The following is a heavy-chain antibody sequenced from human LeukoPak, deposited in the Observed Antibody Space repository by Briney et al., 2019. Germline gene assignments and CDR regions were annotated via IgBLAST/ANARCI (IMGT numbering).Heavy chain of an antibody. CDR1: GGSISSYY. J-gene: IGHJ4*02. Sequence: SETLSLTCTVSGGSISSYYWSWLRQPPGKGLEWIGYIYYSGSTNYNPSLKSRVTISVYTSKNQFSLKLSSVTAADTAVYYCARGQGTVTTHWGQGTLVTVSS. CDR3: ARGQGTVTTH. V-gene: IGHV4-59*12. D-gene: IGHD4-17*01. CDR2: IYYSGST.